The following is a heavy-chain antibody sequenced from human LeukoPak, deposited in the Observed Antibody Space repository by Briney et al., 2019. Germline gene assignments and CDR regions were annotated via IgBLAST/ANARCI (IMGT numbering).Heavy chain of an antibody. CDR1: GFIVSSSY. D-gene: IGHD3-22*01. J-gene: IGHJ4*02. CDR2: ISGSGGST. Sequence: GGSLRLSCAASGFIVSSSYMSWVRQAPGKGLEWVSAISGSGGSTYYADSVKGRFTISRDNSKNTLYLQMNSLRAEDTAVYYCAKDSDSSGPLRYWGQGTLVTVSS. CDR3: AKDSDSSGPLRY. V-gene: IGHV3-23*01.